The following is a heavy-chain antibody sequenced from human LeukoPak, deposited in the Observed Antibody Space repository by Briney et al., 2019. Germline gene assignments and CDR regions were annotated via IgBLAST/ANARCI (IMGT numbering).Heavy chain of an antibody. D-gene: IGHD2-21*02. J-gene: IGHJ4*02. CDR2: ISSSSTYI. CDR1: GFSFSTYY. V-gene: IGHV3-21*01. Sequence: PGGSLRLSCAASGFSFSTYYVDWVRQAPGKGLEWVSCISSSSTYIYYSDSVRGRFAISRDNAKNSLYLQMNSLRAEDTAVYYCARRDTVTAFDYWGQGTLVTVSS. CDR3: ARRDTVTAFDY.